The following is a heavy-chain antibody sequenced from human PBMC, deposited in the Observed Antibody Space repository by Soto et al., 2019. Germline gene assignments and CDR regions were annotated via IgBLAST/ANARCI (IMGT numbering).Heavy chain of an antibody. Sequence: PSETLSLTCAVGDESFSVYYWTWIRQPPGKGLEWLGEINHAGSTNYNPSLKSRVTMSVDTSKSQFSLKLTSVNVADTAVYYCARDSKRRGACDLWGQGTRVTVSS. CDR3: ARDSKRRGACDL. V-gene: IGHV4-34*01. D-gene: IGHD3-22*01. CDR2: INHAGST. J-gene: IGHJ3*01. CDR1: DESFSVYY.